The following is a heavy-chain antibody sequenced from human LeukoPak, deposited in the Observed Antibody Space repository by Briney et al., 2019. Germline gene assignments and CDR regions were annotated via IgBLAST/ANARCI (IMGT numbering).Heavy chain of an antibody. V-gene: IGHV3-21*04. CDR3: ARDVPLYDYGVTGFDY. CDR2: ISSSTLKI. CDR1: GFTFSKYA. J-gene: IGHJ4*02. D-gene: IGHD4-17*01. Sequence: PGGSLRLSCAASGFTFSKYAMTWVRQAPGKGLEWVSAISSSTLKIYYADSVKGRFTISRDNAKNSLYLQMNSLRAEDTALYYCARDVPLYDYGVTGFDYWGQGTLVTVSS.